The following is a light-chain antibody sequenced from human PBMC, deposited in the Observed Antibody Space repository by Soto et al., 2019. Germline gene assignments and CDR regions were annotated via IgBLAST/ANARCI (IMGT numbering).Light chain of an antibody. V-gene: IGLV2-14*01. CDR1: SSDVGASAY. CDR2: EVS. J-gene: IGLJ2*01. Sequence: QSALTQPASVSGSPGQSITISCTGTSSDVGASAYVSWYQQHPGKAPKLLIYEVSHRPPGVSNRFSGSKSGNTASLTISGLQAEDEADYYCSSYTTSSHVVFGGGTQLTVL. CDR3: SSYTTSSHVV.